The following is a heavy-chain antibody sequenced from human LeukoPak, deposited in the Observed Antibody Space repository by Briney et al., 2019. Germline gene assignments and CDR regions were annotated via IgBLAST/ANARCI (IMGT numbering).Heavy chain of an antibody. J-gene: IGHJ4*02. Sequence: GGSLRLSCAASGFTLSSYWMHWVRQAPGKGLVWVSRINSDGSSTSYADSVKGRFTISRDNAKNTLYLQMNSLRAEDTAVYYCARVSYDILTGYYSPLYWGQGTLVTVSS. V-gene: IGHV3-74*01. CDR2: INSDGSST. CDR3: ARVSYDILTGYYSPLY. D-gene: IGHD3-9*01. CDR1: GFTLSSYW.